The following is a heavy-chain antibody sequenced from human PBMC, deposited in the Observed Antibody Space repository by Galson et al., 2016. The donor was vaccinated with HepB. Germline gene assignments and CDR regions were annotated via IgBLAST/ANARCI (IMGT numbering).Heavy chain of an antibody. CDR2: ISGSGNST. CDR1: GFTFSNYA. J-gene: IGHJ4*02. CDR3: AKVRLLIDY. Sequence: SLRLSCAASGFTFSNYAMSWVRQAPGKGLEWVSGISGSGNSTYYADSVKGRFTISRDNSNNTLYLQMNSLRAEDTAIYYCAKVRLLIDYWGQGTPVTVSS. V-gene: IGHV3-23*01.